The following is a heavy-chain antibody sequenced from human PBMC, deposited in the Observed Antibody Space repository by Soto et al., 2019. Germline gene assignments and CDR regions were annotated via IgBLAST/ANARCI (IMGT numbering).Heavy chain of an antibody. CDR3: ARDHERFHYYYYYMDV. J-gene: IGHJ6*03. Sequence: GGSLRLSCAASGFTFSSYGMHWVRQAPGKGLEWVAVIWYDGSNKYYADSVKGRFTISRDNSKNTLYLQMNSLRAEDTAVYYCARDHERFHYYYYYMDVWGKGTTVTVSS. D-gene: IGHD1-1*01. V-gene: IGHV3-33*01. CDR2: IWYDGSNK. CDR1: GFTFSSYG.